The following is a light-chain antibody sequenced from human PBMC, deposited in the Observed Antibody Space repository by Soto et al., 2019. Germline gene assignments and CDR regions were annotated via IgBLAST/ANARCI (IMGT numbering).Light chain of an antibody. CDR2: EVS. Sequence: QSALTQPXXXSXSXXXXXXXXXXXTSXXXGXXXXVSXXQXHPDKXPXXLIFEVSNRPSGIXNXFSGSKSGNTASLTXXGXXXEDEADYYCSSYTSSTTSVVFGGGTKLTVL. CDR3: SSYTSSTTSVV. V-gene: IGLV2-14*01. CDR1: SXXXGXXXX. J-gene: IGLJ2*01.